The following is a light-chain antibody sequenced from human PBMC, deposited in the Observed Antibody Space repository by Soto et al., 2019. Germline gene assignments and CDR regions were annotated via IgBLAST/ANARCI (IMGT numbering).Light chain of an antibody. Sequence: QSVMTLHAFVPGSPGQTITLSCTGTSSDIGAYNRVSWYQQHPGKAPKLIIYDVTSRPSGASNRFSGSKSGNTAYLTISGLQADDEADYYCTSFTSSSTYVFGPGTKVTV. CDR1: SSDIGAYNR. V-gene: IGLV2-14*03. J-gene: IGLJ1*01. CDR3: TSFTSSSTYV. CDR2: DVT.